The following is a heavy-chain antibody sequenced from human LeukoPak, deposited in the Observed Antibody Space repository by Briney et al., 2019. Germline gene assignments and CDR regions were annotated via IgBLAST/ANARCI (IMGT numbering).Heavy chain of an antibody. Sequence: KASETLSLTCTVSGYSISSGYYWGWIRQPPGKGLEWIGSIYHSGSTYYNPSLKSRVTISVDTSKNQFSLKLSSVTAADTAVYYCASSITMVRGVIPPGYWGQGTLVTVSS. CDR1: GYSISSGYY. CDR3: ASSITMVRGVIPPGY. D-gene: IGHD3-10*01. CDR2: IYHSGST. J-gene: IGHJ4*02. V-gene: IGHV4-38-2*02.